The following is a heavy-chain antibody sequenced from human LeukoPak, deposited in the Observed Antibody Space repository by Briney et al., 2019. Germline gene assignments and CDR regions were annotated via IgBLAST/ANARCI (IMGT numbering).Heavy chain of an antibody. J-gene: IGHJ3*02. V-gene: IGHV4-39*07. CDR1: GGSISSSSYY. CDR3: ARRTSAFDI. D-gene: IGHD3-16*01. Sequence: PSETLSLTCTVSGGSISSSSYYWGWIRQPPGKGLEWIGSIYYSGSTYYNPSLKSRVTISVDTSKNQFSLKLSSVTAADTAVYYCARRTSAFDIWGQGTMVTVSS. CDR2: IYYSGST.